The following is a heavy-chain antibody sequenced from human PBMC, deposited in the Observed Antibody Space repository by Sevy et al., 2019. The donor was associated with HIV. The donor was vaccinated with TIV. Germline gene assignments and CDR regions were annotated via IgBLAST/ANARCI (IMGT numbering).Heavy chain of an antibody. Sequence: SETLSLTCTVSCGSITSLYWNWIRQPPGKGLEWIANIYYNGHINYNPSLKSRVTLSLDTSKHQFSLRLSSVTAADTAMYYCAGENAWGRGYSWGQGTLVTVSS. D-gene: IGHD1-26*01. CDR3: AGENAWGRGYS. V-gene: IGHV4-59*08. CDR2: IYYNGHI. CDR1: CGSITSLY. J-gene: IGHJ4*02.